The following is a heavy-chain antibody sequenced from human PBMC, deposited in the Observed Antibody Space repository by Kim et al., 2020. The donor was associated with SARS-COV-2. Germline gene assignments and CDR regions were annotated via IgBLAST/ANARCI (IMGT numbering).Heavy chain of an antibody. D-gene: IGHD3-22*01. J-gene: IGHJ4*02. CDR2: ISGSGGST. CDR3: AKVGSPYYYDSSEYYFDY. Sequence: GGSLRLSCAASGFTFSSYAMSWVRQAPGKGLEWVSAISGSGGSTYYADSVKGRFTISRDNSKNTLYLQMNSLRAEDTAVYYCAKVGSPYYYDSSEYYFDYWGQGTLVTVSS. V-gene: IGHV3-23*01. CDR1: GFTFSSYA.